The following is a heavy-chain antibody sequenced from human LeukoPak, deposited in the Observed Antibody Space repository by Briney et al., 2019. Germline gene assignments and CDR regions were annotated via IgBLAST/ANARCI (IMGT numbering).Heavy chain of an antibody. V-gene: IGHV3-21*01. D-gene: IGHD2-15*01. CDR1: GVTLSSHA. CDR3: ARVRYCSGGSCYPYYFDY. Sequence: GGSLRLSCAASGVTLSSHALSWVRQAPRKGLEWVSSMSISGGTAHHANSAKGRFTISRDNAKNSLYLQMNSLRAEDTAVYYCARVRYCSGGSCYPYYFDYWGQGTLVTVSS. CDR2: MSISGGTA. J-gene: IGHJ4*02.